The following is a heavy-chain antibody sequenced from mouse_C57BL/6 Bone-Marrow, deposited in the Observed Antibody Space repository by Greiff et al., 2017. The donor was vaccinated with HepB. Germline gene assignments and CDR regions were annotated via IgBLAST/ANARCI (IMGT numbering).Heavy chain of an antibody. Sequence: VHLVESGAELVRPGASVTLSCKASGYTFTDYEMHWVKQTPVHGLEWIGAIDPETGGTAYNQKFKGKAILTADKSSSTAYMELRSLTSEDSAVYYCTREGSNYLFAYWGQGTLVTVSA. D-gene: IGHD2-5*01. J-gene: IGHJ3*01. CDR2: IDPETGGT. CDR3: TREGSNYLFAY. CDR1: GYTFTDYE. V-gene: IGHV1-15*01.